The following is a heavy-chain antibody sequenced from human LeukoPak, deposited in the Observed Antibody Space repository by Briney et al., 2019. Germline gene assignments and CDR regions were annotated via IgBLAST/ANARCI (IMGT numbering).Heavy chain of an antibody. CDR1: GFTFSSYA. D-gene: IGHD6-13*01. Sequence: GGSLRLSCAASGFTFSSYAMHWVRQVPGKGLEWEAVISYDGSNKYYADSVKGRFTISRDNSKNTLYLQMNSLRAEDTAVYYCARDQQLAIDYWGQGTLVTVSS. CDR3: ARDQQLAIDY. CDR2: ISYDGSNK. J-gene: IGHJ4*02. V-gene: IGHV3-30*04.